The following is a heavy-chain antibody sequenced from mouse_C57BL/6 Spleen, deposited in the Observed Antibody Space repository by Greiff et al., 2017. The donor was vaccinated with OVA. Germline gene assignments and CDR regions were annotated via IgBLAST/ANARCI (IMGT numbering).Heavy chain of an antibody. V-gene: IGHV1-26*01. CDR3: ARGYYGSSPGFAY. D-gene: IGHD1-1*01. Sequence: VQLQQSGPELVKPGASVKISCKASGYTFTDYYMNWVKQSHGKSLEWIGDINPNNGGTSYNQKFKGKATLTVDKSSSTAYMELRSLTSEDSAVYYCARGYYGSSPGFAYWGQGTLVTVSA. CDR2: INPNNGGT. J-gene: IGHJ3*01. CDR1: GYTFTDYY.